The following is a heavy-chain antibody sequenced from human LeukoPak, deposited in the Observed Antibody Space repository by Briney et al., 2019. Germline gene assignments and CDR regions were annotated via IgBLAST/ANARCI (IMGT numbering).Heavy chain of an antibody. CDR2: IYYSGST. CDR3: ARRWSGRRVAFDI. CDR1: GGSISSSSYY. V-gene: IGHV4-39*01. Sequence: SETLSLTCTVSGGSISSSSYYWGWIRQPPGKGLEWIGSIYYSGSTYYNPSLKSRVTISVDTSKNQFSLKLSSVTAADTAVYYRARRWSGRRVAFDIWGQGTMVTVSS. D-gene: IGHD1-26*01. J-gene: IGHJ3*02.